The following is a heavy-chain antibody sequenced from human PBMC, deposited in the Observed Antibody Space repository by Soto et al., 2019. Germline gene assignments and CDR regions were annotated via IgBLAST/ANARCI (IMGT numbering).Heavy chain of an antibody. CDR2: ISYSGST. D-gene: IGHD3-16*01. Sequence: ETLSLTCTVSGGSMSSHYWTWLRQPPGKGLEWIGYISYSGSTYYNPSLKSRVTISADTSRNQFPLKLSSVIAADTAVYYCARADPDASVGYWGQGTLVTVSS. J-gene: IGHJ4*02. CDR1: GGSMSSHY. CDR3: ARADPDASVGY. V-gene: IGHV4-59*11.